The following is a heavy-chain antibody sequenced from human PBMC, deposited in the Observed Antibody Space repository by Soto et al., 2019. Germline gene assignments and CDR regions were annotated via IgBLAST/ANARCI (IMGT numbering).Heavy chain of an antibody. J-gene: IGHJ3*02. Sequence: SETLSLTCTVSGGSISSYYWSWVRQPPGKGLEWIGYIYYSGSTNYNPSLKSRVTISVDTSKDQFSLKLSSVTAADTAVYYCATGGIVVVRDAFDIGGQGTMVTVS. CDR3: ATGGIVVVRDAFDI. V-gene: IGHV4-59*01. D-gene: IGHD3-22*01. CDR1: GGSISSYY. CDR2: IYYSGST.